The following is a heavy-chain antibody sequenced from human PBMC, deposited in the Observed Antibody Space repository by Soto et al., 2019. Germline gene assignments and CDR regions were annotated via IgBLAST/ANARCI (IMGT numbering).Heavy chain of an antibody. CDR2: ISSSSSTI. V-gene: IGHV3-48*01. CDR1: GFTFSSYS. Sequence: GGSLRLSCAASGFTFSSYSMNWVRQAPGKGLEWVSYISSSSSTIYYADSVKGRFTISRGNAKNSLDLQMNCLRAEDTAVYYCARVADIVVVPAAMREYCSGGSCYTTPAEYFQHWGQGTLVTVSS. CDR3: ARVADIVVVPAAMREYCSGGSCYTTPAEYFQH. J-gene: IGHJ1*01. D-gene: IGHD2-2*01.